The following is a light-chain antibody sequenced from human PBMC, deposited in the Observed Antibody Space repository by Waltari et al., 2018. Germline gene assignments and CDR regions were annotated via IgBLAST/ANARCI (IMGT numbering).Light chain of an antibody. Sequence: EIVLTQSPGTLSLSPGERDTLSCRASQHVRTTYLAWYQQKPGQAPTLLIYGASSRATGIPDRFSGSGSGTDFSLTISSLEPEDFAVYYCQQYDISPLTFGGGTKVEIK. CDR2: GAS. CDR3: QQYDISPLT. V-gene: IGKV3-20*01. J-gene: IGKJ4*01. CDR1: QHVRTTY.